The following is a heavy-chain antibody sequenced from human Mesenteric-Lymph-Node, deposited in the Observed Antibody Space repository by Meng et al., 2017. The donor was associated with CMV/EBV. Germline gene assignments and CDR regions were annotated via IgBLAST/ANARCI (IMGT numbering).Heavy chain of an antibody. CDR2: IRSKTDGGTT. Sequence: GGSLRLSCAASGFTFSNAWMTWVRQAPGKGLEWVGRIRSKTDGGTTDYVAPVKGRFAISRDDSKNTLYLQMNSLKTEDTAVYYCATEIDYSNYVRRFDYWGQGTLVTAPQ. D-gene: IGHD4-11*01. CDR1: GFTFSNAW. CDR3: ATEIDYSNYVRRFDY. V-gene: IGHV3-15*01. J-gene: IGHJ4*02.